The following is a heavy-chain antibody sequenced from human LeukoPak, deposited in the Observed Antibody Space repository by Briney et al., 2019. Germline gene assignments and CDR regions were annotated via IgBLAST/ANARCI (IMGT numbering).Heavy chain of an antibody. D-gene: IGHD5-12*01. V-gene: IGHV1-69*04. CDR2: IIPIRGIA. CDR3: ARVKKEDGGYDFNYYYYGMDV. CDR1: GGTFSSYA. J-gene: IGHJ6*02. Sequence: GSSVTVSCKASGGTFSSYAISWVRQAPGQGLEWMGRIIPIRGIANYAQKFQGRVTITTDKSTSTAYMELSSLRSEDTAVYYCARVKKEDGGYDFNYYYYGMDVWGQGTTVTVSS.